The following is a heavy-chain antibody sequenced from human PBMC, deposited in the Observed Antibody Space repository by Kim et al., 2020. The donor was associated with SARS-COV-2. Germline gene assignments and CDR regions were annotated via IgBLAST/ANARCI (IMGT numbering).Heavy chain of an antibody. CDR2: ISSSSSYI. Sequence: GGSLRLSCAASGFTFSSYSMNWVRQAPGKGLEWVSSISSSSSYIYYADSVKGRFTTSRDNAKNSLYLQMNSLRAEDTAVYYCARDLPYYGSGSYCLYYYGMDVWGQGTTVTVSS. J-gene: IGHJ6*02. CDR1: GFTFSSYS. CDR3: ARDLPYYGSGSYCLYYYGMDV. V-gene: IGHV3-21*01. D-gene: IGHD3-10*01.